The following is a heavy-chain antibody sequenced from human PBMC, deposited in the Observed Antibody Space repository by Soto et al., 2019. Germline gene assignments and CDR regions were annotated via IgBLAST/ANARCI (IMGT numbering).Heavy chain of an antibody. D-gene: IGHD3-3*01. Sequence: QVQLQQWGAGLLKPSETLSLTCAVYGGSFSGYYWSWIRQPPGKGLEWIGEINHSGSTNYNPSLKSRVTISVDTSKNQSSLKLSSVTAADTAVYYCARVRITIFGVVIPFGAGGMDVWGQGTTVTVSS. J-gene: IGHJ6*02. CDR2: INHSGST. V-gene: IGHV4-34*01. CDR1: GGSFSGYY. CDR3: ARVRITIFGVVIPFGAGGMDV.